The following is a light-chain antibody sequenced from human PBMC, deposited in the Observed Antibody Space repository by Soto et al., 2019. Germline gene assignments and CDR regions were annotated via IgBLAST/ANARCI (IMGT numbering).Light chain of an antibody. Sequence: EIVLTQSPGTLSLSPGERATLSCRASQSVSSSYLAWYQQKPGQAPRLLIYGASSRATGIPDRFSGSGSGTDFTLPISRLEPEDLAVYYCQQYGSSPLTFGQGTKVEIK. J-gene: IGKJ1*01. CDR1: QSVSSSY. CDR3: QQYGSSPLT. CDR2: GAS. V-gene: IGKV3-20*01.